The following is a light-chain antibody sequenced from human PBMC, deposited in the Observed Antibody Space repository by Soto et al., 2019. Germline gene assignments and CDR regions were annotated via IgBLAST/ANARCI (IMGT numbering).Light chain of an antibody. V-gene: IGKV3-20*01. CDR2: GAS. Sequence: ETKLTQSPDTLSLSPGERATLSCRASQRVGSSYLAWYQHKPDQAPRLLIYGASGRATGTPDRFSGSGSGTDFTLTISRLEPEDFAVYYCQQYGDSRLTFGGGTKVDIK. CDR3: QQYGDSRLT. CDR1: QRVGSSY. J-gene: IGKJ4*01.